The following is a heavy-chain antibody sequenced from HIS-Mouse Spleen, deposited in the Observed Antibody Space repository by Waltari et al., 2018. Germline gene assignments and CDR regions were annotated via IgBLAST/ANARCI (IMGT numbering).Heavy chain of an antibody. J-gene: IGHJ4*02. CDR2: ISYDGSNK. V-gene: IGHV3-30*03. CDR3: ARSNWYFDY. CDR1: GFRCSSYG. D-gene: IGHD7-27*01. Sequence: QVQLVESGGGVVQPGMSLSLPCAASGFRCSSYGMHWVRQAPGKGLEWVAVISYDGSNKYYADSVKGRFTISRDNSKNTLYLQMNSLRAEDTAVYYCARSNWYFDYWGQGTLVTVSS.